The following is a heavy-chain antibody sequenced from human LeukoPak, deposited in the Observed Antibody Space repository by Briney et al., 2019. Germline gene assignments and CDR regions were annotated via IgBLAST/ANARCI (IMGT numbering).Heavy chain of an antibody. V-gene: IGHV3-7*01. CDR2: IKQDRSEK. CDR1: GFTFSNYW. D-gene: IGHD6-13*01. J-gene: IGHJ5*02. CDR3: ARDKGSPSIAAAGTNWFDP. Sequence: GGSLRLSCAASGFTFSNYWMSWVRQAPGKGLEWVANIKQDRSEKYYVDSVKGRFTISRDNAKNSLYLQMNSLRAEDTAVYYCARDKGSPSIAAAGTNWFDPWGQGTLVTVSS.